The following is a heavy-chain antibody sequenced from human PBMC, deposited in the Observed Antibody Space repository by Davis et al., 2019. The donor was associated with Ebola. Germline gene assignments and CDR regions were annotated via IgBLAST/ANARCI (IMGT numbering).Heavy chain of an antibody. CDR2: ISGSGGST. CDR1: GFTFSSYA. J-gene: IGHJ6*03. V-gene: IGHV3-23*01. CDR3: AKRGVVPAAILVNYYYYMDV. D-gene: IGHD2-2*02. Sequence: GESLKISCAASGFTFSSYAMSWVRQAPGKGLEWVSAISGSGGSTYYADSVKGRFTISRDNSKNTLYLQMNSLRAEDTAVYYCAKRGVVPAAILVNYYYYMDVWGKGTTVTVSS.